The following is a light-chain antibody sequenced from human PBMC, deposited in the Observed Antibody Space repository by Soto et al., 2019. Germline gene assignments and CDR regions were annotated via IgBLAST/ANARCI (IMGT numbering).Light chain of an antibody. CDR2: GAS. CDR1: QSVTSN. J-gene: IGKJ1*01. Sequence: EIVLTQSPGTLSLSPGERATLSCRASQSVTSNYLAWYQQKPGQAPRLLLFGASIRDTGIPDRFSGSGSGTEFTLTISSLQSEDFAVYYCQQYNNWPTFGQGTKVDIK. V-gene: IGKV3D-15*01. CDR3: QQYNNWPT.